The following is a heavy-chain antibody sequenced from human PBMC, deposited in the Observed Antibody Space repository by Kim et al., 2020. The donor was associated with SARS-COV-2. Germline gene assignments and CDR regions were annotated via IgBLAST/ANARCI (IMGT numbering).Heavy chain of an antibody. V-gene: IGHV4-31*03. J-gene: IGHJ4*02. D-gene: IGHD3-22*01. CDR3: ARGQGLITMIVVVVGAFDY. Sequence: SETLSLTCTVSGGSISSGGYYWSWIRQHPGKGLEWIGSISYSGSTYYNPSLKSRVTISVDTSKNQFSLKLSSVTAADTAVYYCARGQGLITMIVVVVGAFDYWGQGTLATVSS. CDR2: ISYSGST. CDR1: GGSISSGGYY.